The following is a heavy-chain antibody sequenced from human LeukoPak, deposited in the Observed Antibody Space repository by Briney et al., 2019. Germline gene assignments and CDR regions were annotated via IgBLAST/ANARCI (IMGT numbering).Heavy chain of an antibody. CDR2: IRYDGSNK. J-gene: IGHJ4*02. D-gene: IGHD4-23*01. Sequence: PGGSLRLSCAASGFTFSSYGMHWVRQAPGKVLEWVAFIRYDGSNKYYADSVKGRFTISRDNSKNTLYLQMNSLRAEDTAVYYCAKDTDDYGGNIDYWGQGTLVTVSS. V-gene: IGHV3-30*02. CDR3: AKDTDDYGGNIDY. CDR1: GFTFSSYG.